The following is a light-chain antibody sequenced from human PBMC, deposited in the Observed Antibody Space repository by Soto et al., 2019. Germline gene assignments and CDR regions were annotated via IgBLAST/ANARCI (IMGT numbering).Light chain of an antibody. CDR3: QSYDNSVSGGV. Sequence: QSVLTQPPSVSGAPGKRVTISCTGSSSNIGADYDVQWYQQLPGAAPKLLIYANNDRPSGVPDRFSGSKSGTSASLAITGLQAEDEADYYCQSYDNSVSGGVFGGGTKLTVL. V-gene: IGLV1-40*01. CDR2: ANN. J-gene: IGLJ3*02. CDR1: SSNIGADYD.